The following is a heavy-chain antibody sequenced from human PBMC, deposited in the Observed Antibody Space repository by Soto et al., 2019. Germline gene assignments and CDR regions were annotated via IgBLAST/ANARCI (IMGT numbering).Heavy chain of an antibody. CDR3: ARDLLRGPGRPGIAVAGRSTFDY. CDR1: GYTFTSYG. Sequence: QVQLVQSGAEVKKPGASVKVSCKASGYTFTSYGISWVRQAPGQGLECMGWISAYNGNTNYAQKLQGRVTMTTDTSTSTAYMELRSLRSDDTAVYYCARDLLRGPGRPGIAVAGRSTFDYWGQGTLVTVSS. CDR2: ISAYNGNT. D-gene: IGHD6-19*01. J-gene: IGHJ4*02. V-gene: IGHV1-18*01.